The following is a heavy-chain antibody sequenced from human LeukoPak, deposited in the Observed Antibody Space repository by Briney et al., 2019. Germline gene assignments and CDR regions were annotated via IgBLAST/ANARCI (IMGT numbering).Heavy chain of an antibody. Sequence: SVKVSCKASGGTFSSYAISWVRQAPGQGLEWMGRIIPILGIANYAQKFQGRVTITADESTSTAYMELSSLRSEDTAVYYCARGGIVVVINNWFDPWGQGTLVTVSS. CDR2: IIPILGIA. V-gene: IGHV1-69*04. J-gene: IGHJ5*02. D-gene: IGHD3-22*01. CDR1: GGTFSSYA. CDR3: ARGGIVVVINNWFDP.